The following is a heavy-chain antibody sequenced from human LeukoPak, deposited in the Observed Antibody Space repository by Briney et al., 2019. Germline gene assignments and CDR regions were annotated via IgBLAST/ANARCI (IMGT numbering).Heavy chain of an antibody. D-gene: IGHD2-15*01. CDR1: GGSISSSSYY. CDR3: ARHVLQPASSVWFDP. J-gene: IGHJ5*02. CDR2: IYYSGST. V-gene: IGHV4-39*01. Sequence: SETLSLTCTVSGGSISSSSYYWGWTRQPPGKGLEWIGSIYYSGSTYYNPSLKSRVTISVDTSKNQFSLKLSSVTAADTAVYYCARHVLQPASSVWFDPWGQGTLVTVSS.